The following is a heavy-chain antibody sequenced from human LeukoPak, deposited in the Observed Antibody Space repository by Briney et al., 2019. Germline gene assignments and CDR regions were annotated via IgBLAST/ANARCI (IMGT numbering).Heavy chain of an antibody. Sequence: GGSLRLSCAASGFTFRCDWMSWVRQAPGQGLEWVANMNHDGSVRQYLDSVKGRFTISRDNDKNSLYLQMNSLRAEDTAVYFCSSGPNFDYWGHGTLVTVSS. D-gene: IGHD3/OR15-3a*01. V-gene: IGHV3-7*05. J-gene: IGHJ4*01. CDR2: MNHDGSVR. CDR1: GFTFRCDW. CDR3: SSGPNFDY.